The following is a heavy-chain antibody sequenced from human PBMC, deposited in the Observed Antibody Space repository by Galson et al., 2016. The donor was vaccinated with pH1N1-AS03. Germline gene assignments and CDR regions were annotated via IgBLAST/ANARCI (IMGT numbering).Heavy chain of an antibody. D-gene: IGHD1-26*01. V-gene: IGHV4-61*02. J-gene: IGHJ3*02. CDR3: ATSLNSGRNSYRPTDAFDI. CDR1: GGSISGTSYY. CDR2: ISLSGST. Sequence: TLSLTCTVSGGSISGTSYYWSWIRQPAGKGLEWIGRISLSGSTNYNPSLKSRVSMSVDTSTNQLSLELNSVTAADTAVYYCATSLNSGRNSYRPTDAFDIWGQGTMVTVSS.